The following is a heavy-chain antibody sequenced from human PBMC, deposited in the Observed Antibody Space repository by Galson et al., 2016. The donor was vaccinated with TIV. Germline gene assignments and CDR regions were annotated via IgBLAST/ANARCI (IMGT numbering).Heavy chain of an antibody. CDR2: MYPADSDT. J-gene: IGHJ4*02. Sequence: QSGAEVKKPGQSLKISCKVSGYSFTSNWIGWVRQTPGKGLEWMGIMYPADSDTRYSPSFQGQVTISADESISTAYLQWSSLRASDSAMYYCVRAPGYSGYSYGYCDSWGQGSLVTVSS. CDR1: GYSFTSNW. CDR3: VRAPGYSGYSYGYCDS. D-gene: IGHD5-12*01. V-gene: IGHV5-51*03.